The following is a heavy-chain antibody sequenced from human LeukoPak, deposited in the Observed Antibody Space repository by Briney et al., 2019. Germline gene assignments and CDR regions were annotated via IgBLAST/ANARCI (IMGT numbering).Heavy chain of an antibody. Sequence: SETLSLTCAVYGGSFSGYYWSWIRQPPGKGLEWIGEINQSGSPNYNPSLKSRVTISVDTSKNQFSLKLSSGTAADTAVYYCARDVVVPAAMRGYYYYYGMDVWGKGTTVTVSS. V-gene: IGHV4-34*01. CDR2: INQSGSP. CDR1: GGSFSGYY. CDR3: ARDVVVPAAMRGYYYYYGMDV. D-gene: IGHD2-2*01. J-gene: IGHJ6*04.